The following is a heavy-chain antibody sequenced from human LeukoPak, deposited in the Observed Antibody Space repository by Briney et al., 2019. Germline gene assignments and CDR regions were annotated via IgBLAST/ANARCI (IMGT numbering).Heavy chain of an antibody. J-gene: IGHJ5*02. CDR3: ARGGYYDSSGSLLRWFDP. D-gene: IGHD3-22*01. Sequence: GASVKVSCKASGYTFTSYDINWVRQATGQGLEWMGWMNPNSGNTGYAQKFQGRVTMTSNTSISTAYMELSSLRSEDTAVYYCARGGYYDSSGSLLRWFDPWGQGTLVTVSS. V-gene: IGHV1-8*01. CDR1: GYTFTSYD. CDR2: MNPNSGNT.